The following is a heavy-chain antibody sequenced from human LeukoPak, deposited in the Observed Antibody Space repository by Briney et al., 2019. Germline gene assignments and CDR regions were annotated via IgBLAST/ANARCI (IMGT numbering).Heavy chain of an antibody. V-gene: IGHV1-18*01. CDR1: GYTFTSYG. J-gene: IGHJ4*02. D-gene: IGHD4-17*01. CDR2: ISGYNGKT. Sequence: ASVKVSCKASGYTFTSYGISWVRQVPGQGLEWMGWISGYNGKTKYEQRFQGRVTMTADTSTSTVHMELRSLRSDDTAVYYCAGCDTVTSCFYWGQGTLVTVSS. CDR3: AGCDTVTSCFY.